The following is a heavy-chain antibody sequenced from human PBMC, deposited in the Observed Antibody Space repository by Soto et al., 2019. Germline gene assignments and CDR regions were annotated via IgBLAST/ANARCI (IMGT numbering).Heavy chain of an antibody. V-gene: IGHV4-34*01. J-gene: IGHJ6*02. D-gene: IGHD6-13*01. CDR1: GGSFSGYY. Sequence: SETLSLTCAVYGGSFSGYYCSFVRHPPGKGLEWIVEINHSGHSNYNPSLKSRVAMSVDPSKNQFSLNLFSVTAADTAVYYCVRDSSWYLYYGMDVWGQGTTVTVSS. CDR3: VRDSSWYLYYGMDV. CDR2: INHSGHS.